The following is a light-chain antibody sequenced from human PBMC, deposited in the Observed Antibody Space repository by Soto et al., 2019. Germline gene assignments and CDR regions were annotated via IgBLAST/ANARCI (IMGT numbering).Light chain of an antibody. V-gene: IGKV3-20*01. CDR1: QSVSSSY. Sequence: SLLTQSPGTQTLSPGERATLSCRASQSVSSSYLAWCQQKPGQAPRLLIYGASSRATGIPDRFSGSGSGTDFTLTISRLEPEDFAVYYCQQYGSSAWTFGQGTKVDIK. CDR2: GAS. CDR3: QQYGSSAWT. J-gene: IGKJ1*01.